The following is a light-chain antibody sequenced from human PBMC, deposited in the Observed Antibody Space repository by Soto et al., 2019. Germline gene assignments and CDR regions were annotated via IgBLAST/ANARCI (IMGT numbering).Light chain of an antibody. CDR1: SSDIGRYNF. V-gene: IGLV2-14*01. CDR3: NSYTSTSPPYV. J-gene: IGLJ1*01. Sequence: LAQPASVSGSAGQSISISCTGTSSDIGRYNFVSWYQQRPGQAPKLLIFDVSHRPSGISDRFSGSKSGYTASLTISGLQAEDEADYYCNSYTSTSPPYVFGTG. CDR2: DVS.